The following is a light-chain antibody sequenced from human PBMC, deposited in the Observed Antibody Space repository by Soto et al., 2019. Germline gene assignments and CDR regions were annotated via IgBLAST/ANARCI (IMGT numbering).Light chain of an antibody. CDR3: QLYGSYMFP. Sequence: EVVLTQSPGTLSLSPGERATLSCRTSQSVNSNFLSWFQQKPGQPPRLLLYGASRRAAGTPDRFSGSGSATDFTLIISRLEPEDSAVYHCQLYGSYMFPFGQGTKLEI. J-gene: IGKJ2*01. V-gene: IGKV3-20*01. CDR2: GAS. CDR1: QSVNSNF.